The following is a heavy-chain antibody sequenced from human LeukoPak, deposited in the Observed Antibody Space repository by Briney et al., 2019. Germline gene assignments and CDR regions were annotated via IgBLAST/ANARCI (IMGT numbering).Heavy chain of an antibody. V-gene: IGHV4-4*07. D-gene: IGHD3-10*01. CDR2: IYNSGGT. CDR3: ARLRGILLWFGEVPDAFDI. Sequence: PSETLSLTCTVSGVSFSSYYWSWIRQPAGKGLDWIGRIYNSGGTNYNPSLESRVTMSVDTSKNQFSLKLSSVTAADTAVYYCARLRGILLWFGEVPDAFDIWGQGTMVTVSS. J-gene: IGHJ3*02. CDR1: GVSFSSYY.